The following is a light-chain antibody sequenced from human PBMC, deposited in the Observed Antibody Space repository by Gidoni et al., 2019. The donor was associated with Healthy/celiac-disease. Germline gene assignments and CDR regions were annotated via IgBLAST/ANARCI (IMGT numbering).Light chain of an antibody. V-gene: IGKV3-20*01. J-gene: IGKJ1*01. CDR2: GAS. CDR1: QSVSSSY. CDR3: QQYGSSPRT. Sequence: EIVLTQSPGTLSLSPGERATLSCRARQSVSSSYLAWYQQKPGQAPRLLIYGASSRATGIPDRFSGSGSGTDFTLTSSRLEPEDFGVYYCQQYGSSPRTFGQGTKVEIK.